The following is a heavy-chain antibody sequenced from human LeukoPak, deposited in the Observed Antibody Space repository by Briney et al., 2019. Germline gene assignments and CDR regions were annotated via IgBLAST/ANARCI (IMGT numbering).Heavy chain of an antibody. CDR3: AREQLHCSGGSCYFYFWDY. J-gene: IGHJ4*02. Sequence: SETLSLTCTVSGGSISSSSYYWGWIRQPPGKGLEWIGSIYYSGSTYYNPSLKSRVTISVDTSKNQFSLKLSSVTAADTAVYYCAREQLHCSGGSCYFYFWDYWGQGTLVTVSS. CDR2: IYYSGST. CDR1: GGSISSSSYY. D-gene: IGHD2-15*01. V-gene: IGHV4-39*07.